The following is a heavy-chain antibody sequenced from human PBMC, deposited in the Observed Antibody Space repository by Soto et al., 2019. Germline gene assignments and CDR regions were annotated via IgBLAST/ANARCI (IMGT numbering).Heavy chain of an antibody. V-gene: IGHV1-18*01. D-gene: IGHD3-3*01. CDR3: ARDLKRRTYYDFWSGYPHYYYGMDV. CDR1: GYTFTSYG. Sequence: QVQLVQSGAEVKKPGASVKVSCKASGYTFTSYGISWVRQAPGQGLEWMGWISAYNGNTNYAQKLQGRVTMTTDTSTSTAYMEVRSLRSDDTAVYYCARDLKRRTYYDFWSGYPHYYYGMDVWGQGTTVTVSS. CDR2: ISAYNGNT. J-gene: IGHJ6*02.